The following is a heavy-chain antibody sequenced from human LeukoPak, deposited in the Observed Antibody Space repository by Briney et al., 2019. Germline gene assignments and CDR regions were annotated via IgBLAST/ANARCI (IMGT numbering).Heavy chain of an antibody. CDR1: GYSFTHYY. J-gene: IGHJ2*01. CDR3: ARTLSRGYDSTTFYFDL. D-gene: IGHD3-22*01. CDR2: IYPGDSDS. V-gene: IGHV5-51*01. Sequence: GESLQISFKGSGYSFTHYYIAWVRQMPGKGLEWMGIIYPGDSDSIYSPSFQGQVTISADKSINTAYLQWSSLKASDSAMYFCARTLSRGYDSTTFYFDLWGRGTLVTVSS.